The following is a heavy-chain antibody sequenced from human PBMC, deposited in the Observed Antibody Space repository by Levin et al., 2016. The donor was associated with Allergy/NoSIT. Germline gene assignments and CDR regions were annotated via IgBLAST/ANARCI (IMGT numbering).Heavy chain of an antibody. D-gene: IGHD6-13*01. CDR3: ARFPGGAAAGTDAFDI. Sequence: WIRQPPGKALEWLALIDWDDDKYYSTSLKTRLTISKDTSKNQVVLTMTNMDPVDTATYYCARFPGGAAAGTDAFDIWGQGTMVTVSS. CDR2: IDWDDDK. J-gene: IGHJ3*02. V-gene: IGHV2-70*01.